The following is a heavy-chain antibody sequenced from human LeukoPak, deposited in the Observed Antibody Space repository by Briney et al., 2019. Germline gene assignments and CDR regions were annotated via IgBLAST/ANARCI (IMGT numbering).Heavy chain of an antibody. CDR2: INPNSGGT. CDR1: GYTFTGYY. V-gene: IGHV1-2*02. D-gene: IGHD3-10*01. J-gene: IGHJ3*02. Sequence: ASVKVSCKASGYTFTGYYMHWVRQAPGQGLEWMGWINPNSGGTNYAQKFQGRVTMTRDTSISTAYMELSRLRSDDTAVYYCARESGFGELFPFAFDIWGQGTVVTVSS. CDR3: ARESGFGELFPFAFDI.